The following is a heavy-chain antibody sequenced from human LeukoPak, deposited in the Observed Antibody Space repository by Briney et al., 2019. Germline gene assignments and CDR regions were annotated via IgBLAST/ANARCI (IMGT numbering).Heavy chain of an antibody. V-gene: IGHV4-34*01. J-gene: IGHJ6*02. Sequence: SETLSLTCAVYGGSFSGYYWSWIRQPPGKGLEWIGEINHSGSTNYNPSLKSRVTISVDTSKNQFSLKLSSVTAADTAVYYCARSRHSSSWYYYYGMDVWGLGTTVTVSS. D-gene: IGHD6-13*01. CDR1: GGSFSGYY. CDR3: ARSRHSSSWYYYYGMDV. CDR2: INHSGST.